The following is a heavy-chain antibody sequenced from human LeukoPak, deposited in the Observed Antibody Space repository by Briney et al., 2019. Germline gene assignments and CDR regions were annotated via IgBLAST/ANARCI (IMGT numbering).Heavy chain of an antibody. D-gene: IGHD4-17*01. J-gene: IGHJ5*02. V-gene: IGHV3-11*06. CDR3: ARIIHDYGDYTSHWFDP. Sequence: GGSLRFSCAASGFTFSDYYMSGIRQAPGKGLEWVSYISSSSSYTNYADSVKGRFTISRDNAKNSLYLQMNSLRAEDTAVYYCARIIHDYGDYTSHWFDPWGQGTLVTVSS. CDR1: GFTFSDYY. CDR2: ISSSSSYT.